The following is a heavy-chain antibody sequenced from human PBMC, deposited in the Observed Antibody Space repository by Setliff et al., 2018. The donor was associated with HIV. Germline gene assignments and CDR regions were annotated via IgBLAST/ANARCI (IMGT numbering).Heavy chain of an antibody. Sequence: PSETLSLTCTVSGGSISDTSYYWAWIRPPPGKGLEWIGGVHDRGGTYNNPSLKSRVSISLDTSKNQFSLKLSSVTAADTAVYYCARDASYSGSYYERAFDIWGQGTKVTVSS. V-gene: IGHV4-39*07. CDR1: GGSISDTSYY. J-gene: IGHJ3*02. D-gene: IGHD1-26*01. CDR2: VHDRGGT. CDR3: ARDASYSGSYYERAFDI.